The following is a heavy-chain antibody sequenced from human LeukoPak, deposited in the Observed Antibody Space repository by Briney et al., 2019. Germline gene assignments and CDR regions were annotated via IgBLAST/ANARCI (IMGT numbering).Heavy chain of an antibody. CDR3: ASYEHDVSNWYFDL. Sequence: PGGSLRLSCAASGLAVSNKYLTWVRQAPGKGLEWVSLIYGGGRTTYADSVKGRFTISRDNFKNTLYLQMNSLRAEDMAFYYCASYEHDVSNWYFDLWGRGTLVTVSS. CDR1: GLAVSNKY. CDR2: IYGGGRT. V-gene: IGHV3-53*01. D-gene: IGHD3-3*02. J-gene: IGHJ2*01.